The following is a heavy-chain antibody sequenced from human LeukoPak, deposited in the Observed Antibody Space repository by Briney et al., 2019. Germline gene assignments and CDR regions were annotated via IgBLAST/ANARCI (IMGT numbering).Heavy chain of an antibody. CDR1: GASIRSNTEC. CDR2: IYSSGST. V-gene: IGHV4-39*07. D-gene: IGHD3-16*01. Sequence: SETLSLTCTVSGASIRSNTECWGWIRQPPGKGLEWIASIYSSGSTFYNPSLNSGVTISIDTSKNQFSLQLSSVTAADTAVYYCARDPYDVISRLDSWGQGTLVTVSS. CDR3: ARDPYDVISRLDS. J-gene: IGHJ4*02.